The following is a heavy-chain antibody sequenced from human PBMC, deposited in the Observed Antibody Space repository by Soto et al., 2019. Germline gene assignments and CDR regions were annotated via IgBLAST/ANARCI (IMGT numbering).Heavy chain of an antibody. Sequence: SVKVSCKASGGTFSSYTISWVRQAPGQGLEWMGRIIPILGIANYAQKFQGRVTITADKSTSTAYMELSSLRSEDTAVYYCARATDNWNPFDDWGQGTLVTVSS. D-gene: IGHD1-20*01. V-gene: IGHV1-69*02. J-gene: IGHJ4*02. CDR1: GGTFSSYT. CDR2: IIPILGIA. CDR3: ARATDNWNPFDD.